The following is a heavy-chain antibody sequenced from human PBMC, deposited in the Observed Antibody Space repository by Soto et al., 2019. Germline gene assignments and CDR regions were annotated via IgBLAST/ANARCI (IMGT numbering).Heavy chain of an antibody. CDR3: ARGPVAGVDYGMDV. Sequence: SEXLSLTCTVSGGSMSNYYWSWIRQPSGKGLEWIGRIYSSGGTNYNPSLKSRLTMSRDTSKRQFSLKLTSVTAADTAIYYCARGPVAGVDYGMDVWGRGTTVTVSS. CDR1: GGSMSNYY. J-gene: IGHJ6*02. V-gene: IGHV4-4*07. CDR2: IYSSGGT. D-gene: IGHD6-19*01.